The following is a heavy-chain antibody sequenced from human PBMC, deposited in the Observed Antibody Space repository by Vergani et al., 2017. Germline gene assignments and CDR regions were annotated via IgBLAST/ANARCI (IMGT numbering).Heavy chain of an antibody. J-gene: IGHJ2*01. Sequence: EVQLVESGGGLVKRGGSLRLSCAASGFDFSSYIMNWVRQAPGKGLEWVSFVSTGTKSQSYAESVKGRFTISRDSAKNSLYLQMDSLRAEDTAVYYCATTMGYCSSTSCHSYWYFDLWGRGTLVTVSS. CDR3: ATTMGYCSSTSCHSYWYFDL. CDR2: VSTGTKSQ. V-gene: IGHV3-21*05. D-gene: IGHD2-2*02. CDR1: GFDFSSYI.